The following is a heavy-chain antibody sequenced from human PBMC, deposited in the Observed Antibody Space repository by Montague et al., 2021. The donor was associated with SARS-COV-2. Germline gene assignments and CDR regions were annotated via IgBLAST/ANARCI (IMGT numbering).Heavy chain of an antibody. CDR3: ARDFYGSGSSYYHYGMDV. CDR2: IKQDGSEK. J-gene: IGHJ6*02. D-gene: IGHD3-10*01. CDR1: GFTFSSYW. V-gene: IGHV3-7*01. Sequence: SLRLSCAASGFTFSSYWMSWVRQAPGKGLEWVANIKQDGSEKYYVDSVKGRFTISRDNAKNSLYLQMNSLRAEDTAVYYCARDFYGSGSSYYHYGMDVWGQGTTVTVSS.